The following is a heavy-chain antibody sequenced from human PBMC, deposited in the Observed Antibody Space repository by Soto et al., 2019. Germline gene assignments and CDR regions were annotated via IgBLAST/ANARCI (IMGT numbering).Heavy chain of an antibody. CDR3: AKEGRSYDDFWSGSIGSFDI. CDR1: GFTFKNHA. CDR2: ISYDGSNK. Sequence: QGQLVESGGDAVQPGRSLRLSCVGSGFTFKNHAMHWVRLAPGQGLEWVAYISYDGSNKAYGDSVQGRFTISRDNYNNTVILQMKRLRVEDTGVFHCAKEGRSYDDFWSGSIGSFDIWGRGPTVTVSS. V-gene: IGHV3-30*18. D-gene: IGHD3-3*01. J-gene: IGHJ3*02.